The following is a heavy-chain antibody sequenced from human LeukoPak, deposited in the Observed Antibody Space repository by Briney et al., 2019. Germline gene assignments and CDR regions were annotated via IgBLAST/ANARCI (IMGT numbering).Heavy chain of an antibody. CDR3: ARGPRYCSSTSCYELDY. CDR1: GGSLRGYY. J-gene: IGHJ4*02. V-gene: IGHV4-34*01. Sequence: SETLTLTCGVYGGSLRGYYWSWIRQPPGKGLEWIGESNQSGSTNYNPSLKSRVTILGDTSKNEFSLRLSSVTAADTAVYYCARGPRYCSSTSCYELDYWGQGTLVTVSS. CDR2: SNQSGST. D-gene: IGHD2-2*01.